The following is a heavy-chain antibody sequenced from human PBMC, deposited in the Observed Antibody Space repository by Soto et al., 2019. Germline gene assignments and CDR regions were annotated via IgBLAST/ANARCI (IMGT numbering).Heavy chain of an antibody. CDR2: IYYSGST. CDR3: ARGALSTGDPSFDY. V-gene: IGHV4-31*03. CDR1: GGSISSGGYY. J-gene: IGHJ4*02. D-gene: IGHD7-27*01. Sequence: TSETLSLTCTVSGGSISSGGYYWSWIRQHPGKGLEWIGYIYYSGSTYYNPSLKSRVTISVDTSKNQFSLKLSSVTAADTAVYYCARGALSTGDPSFDYWGQGTLVTVSS.